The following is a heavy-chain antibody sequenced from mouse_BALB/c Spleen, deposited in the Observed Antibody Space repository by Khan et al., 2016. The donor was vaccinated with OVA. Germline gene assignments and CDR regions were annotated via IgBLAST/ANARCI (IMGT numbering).Heavy chain of an antibody. V-gene: IGHV2-9*02. D-gene: IGHD2-1*01. Sequence: QVQRKQSGPGLVAPSQSLSITCTVSGFSLTSYGVHWVRQPPGKGLEWLGVIWTGGSTNYNSALMSRLSISKDNPKSQVFLKMNSLQTDDTAMYYCARYYGNYGWYFDVWGAGTTVTVSS. CDR1: GFSLTSYG. J-gene: IGHJ1*01. CDR2: IWTGGST. CDR3: ARYYGNYGWYFDV.